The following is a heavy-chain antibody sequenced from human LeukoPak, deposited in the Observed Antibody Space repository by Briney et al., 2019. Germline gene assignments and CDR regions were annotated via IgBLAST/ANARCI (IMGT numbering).Heavy chain of an antibody. CDR1: GLTFSSYW. CDR3: ASHSSGRSGYYGMDV. D-gene: IGHD6-19*01. J-gene: IGHJ6*02. CDR2: IYSGGST. Sequence: GGSLRLSCAASGLTFSSYWMHWVRQAPGKGLEWGSVIYSGGSTYYADSVKGRFTISRDNSKNTLYLQMKRLRAEDTAVYYCASHSSGRSGYYGMDVWGQGTTVTVSS. V-gene: IGHV3-66*04.